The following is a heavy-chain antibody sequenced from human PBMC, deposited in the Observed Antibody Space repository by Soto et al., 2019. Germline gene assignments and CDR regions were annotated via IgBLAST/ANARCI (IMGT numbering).Heavy chain of an antibody. Sequence: GDSLKTSCKGSVYSFTSYWIGWVRQMRGKGLEWMWIIYPGDSDTRYSPSFQGQVTISADKSISNAYLQWSSLKASDTAMYYCARLTVNYYYGMDVWGQGTTVHVSS. J-gene: IGHJ6*02. CDR3: ARLTVNYYYGMDV. CDR1: VYSFTSYW. D-gene: IGHD2-8*02. CDR2: IYPGDSDT. V-gene: IGHV5-51*01.